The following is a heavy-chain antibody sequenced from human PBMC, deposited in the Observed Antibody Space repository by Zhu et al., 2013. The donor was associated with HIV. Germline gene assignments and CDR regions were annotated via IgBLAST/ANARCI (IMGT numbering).Heavy chain of an antibody. CDR3: ARRQRQWRNWGTASDAFDI. CDR1: GGSMTNYY. J-gene: IGHJ3*02. D-gene: IGHD7-27*01. Sequence: QVQLQESGPGLVKPSETLSLTCSVSGGSMTNYYWSWIRQSPGKGLEWIGNIYYSGTTSYNPSLNSRITISVDTSKNQFSLKMTSVTAADTAVYYCARRQRQWRNWGTASDAFDIWGQGTTVIALQ. V-gene: IGHV4-59*08. CDR2: IYYSGTT.